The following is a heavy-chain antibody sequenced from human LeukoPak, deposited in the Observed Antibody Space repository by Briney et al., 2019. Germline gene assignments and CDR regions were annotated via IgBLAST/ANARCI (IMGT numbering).Heavy chain of an antibody. V-gene: IGHV1-46*01. J-gene: IGHJ4*02. Sequence: ASVKASCKASGYTFTSYYMHWVRQAPGQGLEWMGIINPSGGSTSYAQKFQGRVTMTRDTSTSTVYMELSSLRSEDTAVYYCARFVSHLRAFDYGGNFQDYWGQGTLVTVSS. D-gene: IGHD4-23*01. CDR3: ARFVSHLRAFDYGGNFQDY. CDR1: GYTFTSYY. CDR2: INPSGGST.